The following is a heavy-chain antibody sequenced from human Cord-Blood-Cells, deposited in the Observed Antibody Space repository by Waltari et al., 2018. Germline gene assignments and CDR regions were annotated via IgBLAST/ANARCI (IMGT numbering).Heavy chain of an antibody. V-gene: IGHV4-39*01. CDR3: ARRSGYCWYFDL. J-gene: IGHJ2*01. CDR1: GGSISSSSYY. D-gene: IGHD3-22*01. Sequence: QLQLQESGPGLVKPSETLSLTCTVSGGSISSSSYYWGWIRQPPGKGLEWIGSIYYSGSTYYNPSLKSRVTISVDTSKNQFSLKLSSVTAADTAVYYCARRSGYCWYFDLWGRGTLVTVSS. CDR2: IYYSGST.